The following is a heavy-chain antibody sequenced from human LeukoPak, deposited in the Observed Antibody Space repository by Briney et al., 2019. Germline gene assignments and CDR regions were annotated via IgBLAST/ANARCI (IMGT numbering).Heavy chain of an antibody. CDR2: KNPNSGNT. Sequence: GASVKVSCKASGYTFTSYDINWVRQATGQGLEWMGWKNPNSGNTGFAQKFQGRVAMTRNTSISTAYMELSSLRSADTAVYYCARGARGYCSGGSCLYDYWGQGTLVTVSS. CDR3: ARGARGYCSGGSCLYDY. D-gene: IGHD2-15*01. V-gene: IGHV1-8*01. J-gene: IGHJ4*02. CDR1: GYTFTSYD.